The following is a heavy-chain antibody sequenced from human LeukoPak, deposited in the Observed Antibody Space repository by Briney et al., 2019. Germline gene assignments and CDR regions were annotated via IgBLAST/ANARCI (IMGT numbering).Heavy chain of an antibody. J-gene: IGHJ5*02. CDR3: ARVEQQWLVNWFGP. Sequence: SETLSLTCTVSGGSISSGSYYWSWIRQHPGKGLEWIGYIYYSGSTYYNPSLKSRVTISVDTSKNQFSLKLSSVTAADTAVYYCARVEQQWLVNWFGPWGQGTLVTVSS. V-gene: IGHV4-31*03. CDR1: GGSISSGSYY. CDR2: IYYSGST. D-gene: IGHD6-19*01.